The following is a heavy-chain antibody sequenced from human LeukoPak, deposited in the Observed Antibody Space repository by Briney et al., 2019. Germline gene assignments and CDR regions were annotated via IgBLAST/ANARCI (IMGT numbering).Heavy chain of an antibody. V-gene: IGHV1-18*01. CDR3: AREQEGAFDI. CDR2: ISAYNGNT. J-gene: IGHJ3*02. Sequence: ASVKVSCKASGYTFTSYGTSWVRQAPGQGLEWMGWISAYNGNTNYAQKFQGRVTMTRDTSISTAYMELSRLRSDDTAVYYCAREQEGAFDIWGQGTMVTVSS. CDR1: GYTFTSYG.